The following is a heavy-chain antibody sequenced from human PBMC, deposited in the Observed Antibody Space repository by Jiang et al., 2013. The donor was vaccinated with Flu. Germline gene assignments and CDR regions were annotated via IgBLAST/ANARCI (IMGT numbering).Heavy chain of an antibody. CDR2: MYPGDSDT. CDR3: ARHQAQQDILTGYYRDLMGMDV. V-gene: IGHV5-51*01. J-gene: IGHJ6*02. Sequence: GAEVKKPGESLKISCKGSGYSFTSYWIAWVRQMPGKGLEWLGIMYPGDSDTRYSPSFQGQVTISADKSTSTAYLQWSSLKASDTAMYYCARHQAQQDILTGYYRDLMGMDVWGQGTTVTVSS. D-gene: IGHD3-9*01. CDR1: GYSFTSYW.